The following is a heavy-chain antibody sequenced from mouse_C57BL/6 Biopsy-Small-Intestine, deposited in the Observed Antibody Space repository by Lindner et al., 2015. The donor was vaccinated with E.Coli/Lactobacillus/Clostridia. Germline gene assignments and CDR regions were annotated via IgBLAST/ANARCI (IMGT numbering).Heavy chain of an antibody. V-gene: IGHV14-2*02. CDR1: GYIFGNYA. CDR3: ARNVRRYYDNSGPFFDF. CDR2: IRTDNGDT. J-gene: IGHJ2*01. D-gene: IGHD2-3*01. Sequence: SVKVSCKASGYIFGNYALNWVRQAPGQGLQWMGWIRTDNGDTKYSQNFQGRVTISRDTSATTVYMELNSLRSEDTAVYYCARNVRRYYDNSGPFFDFWGQGTLVTVSS.